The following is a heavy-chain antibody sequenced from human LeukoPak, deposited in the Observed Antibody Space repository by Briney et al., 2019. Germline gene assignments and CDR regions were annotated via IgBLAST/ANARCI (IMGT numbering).Heavy chain of an antibody. CDR2: INPNSGGT. V-gene: IGHV1-2*04. D-gene: IGHD3-10*01. Sequence: GASVTVSCTASGYTFTSYYMHWVRQAPGQGLEWMGWINPNSGGTNYAQKFQGWVTMTRDTSISTAYMELSRLRSDDTAVYYCARDMALGLDVWGQGTTVTVSS. CDR3: ARDMALGLDV. CDR1: GYTFTSYY. J-gene: IGHJ6*02.